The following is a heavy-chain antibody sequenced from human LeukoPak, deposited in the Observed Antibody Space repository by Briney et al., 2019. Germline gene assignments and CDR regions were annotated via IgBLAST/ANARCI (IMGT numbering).Heavy chain of an antibody. D-gene: IGHD3-22*01. Sequence: PGGSLRLSCAASGFTFSSYAMHWVRQAPGKGLEYVSAISSNGGSTYYANSVRGRFTISRDNSKNTLYLQMGSLRAEDMAVYYCARGLPNDYYDSSGYYPGDYWGQGTLVTVSS. CDR1: GFTFSSYA. CDR2: ISSNGGST. CDR3: ARGLPNDYYDSSGYYPGDY. J-gene: IGHJ4*02. V-gene: IGHV3-64*01.